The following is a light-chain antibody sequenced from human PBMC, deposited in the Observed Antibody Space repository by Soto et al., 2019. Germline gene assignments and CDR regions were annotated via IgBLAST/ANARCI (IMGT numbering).Light chain of an antibody. CDR2: QTS. V-gene: IGKV3-11*01. Sequence: IVLTQSPATLSSFPCDRVTLYCRASQYINTRLAWYQHRPGQAPRLLIYQTSIRAAGIPARFSASGSGTDFTLTISDVQPEDFALYYCHQRQSWPRTFGQGTKVDIK. J-gene: IGKJ1*01. CDR1: QYINTR. CDR3: HQRQSWPRT.